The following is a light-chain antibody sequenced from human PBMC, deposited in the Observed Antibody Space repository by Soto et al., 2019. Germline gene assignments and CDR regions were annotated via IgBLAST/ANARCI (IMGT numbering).Light chain of an antibody. J-gene: IGLJ1*01. CDR3: SSYTSTSTLV. CDR2: DVS. V-gene: IGLV2-14*01. CDR1: SSDVGGYNY. Sequence: QSALTQPASVSGSPGQSITISCTGTSSDVGGYNYVSWYQQHPGKAPKLIIYDVSYRPSGVSNRFSGSKSGNTASLTISGLQSEDEADYYCSSYTSTSTLVFGTGTKVTVL.